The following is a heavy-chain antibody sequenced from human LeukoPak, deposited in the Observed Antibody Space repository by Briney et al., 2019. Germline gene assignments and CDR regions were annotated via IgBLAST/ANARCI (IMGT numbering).Heavy chain of an antibody. V-gene: IGHV4-31*03. CDR3: ARQTLTASDSFDY. J-gene: IGHJ4*02. D-gene: IGHD3-22*01. Sequence: SETLSLTCTVSGGSISSGGYYWSWIRQHPGKGLEWIGYIYYSGSTYYNPSLKSRVTISVDTSKNQFSLKLTSVTAADTAVYYCARQTLTASDSFDYWGQGTLVTVSS. CDR1: GGSISSGGYY. CDR2: IYYSGST.